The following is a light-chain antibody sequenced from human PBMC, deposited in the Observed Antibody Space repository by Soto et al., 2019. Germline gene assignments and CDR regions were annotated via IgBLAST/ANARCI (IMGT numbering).Light chain of an antibody. J-gene: IGLJ2*01. CDR3: CSYSHAGSYTSVV. CDR2: DVS. CDR1: SSDVGDNNY. Sequence: QSVLTQPRSVSGSPGQSVTISCTGTSSDVGDNNYVSWYQQHPGKAPKLMIYDVSKRPSGVPDRFSGSKSGNTASLTISGLQAEDEADYYCCSYSHAGSYTSVVFGGGTKLTVL. V-gene: IGLV2-11*01.